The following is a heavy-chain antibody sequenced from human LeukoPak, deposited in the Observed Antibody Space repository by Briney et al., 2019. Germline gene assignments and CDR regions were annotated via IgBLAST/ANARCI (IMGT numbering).Heavy chain of an antibody. CDR2: ISGSSAII. V-gene: IGHV3-48*02. D-gene: IGHD3-10*01. CDR3: ASVLWFGAFDM. CDR1: GFTFDTYA. J-gene: IGHJ3*02. Sequence: GGSLRLSSAASGFTFDTYAMAWVRQAPGKGLEWVSYISGSSAIIFYADSVKGRFTISRDNAKNSLYLQMNSLRDEDTAVYYCASVLWFGAFDMWGQGTMVTVSS.